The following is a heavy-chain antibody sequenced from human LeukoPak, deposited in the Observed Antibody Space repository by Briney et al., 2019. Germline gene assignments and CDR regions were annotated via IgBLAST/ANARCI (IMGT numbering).Heavy chain of an antibody. J-gene: IGHJ6*02. D-gene: IGHD1-26*01. CDR1: GYSFTSYW. CDR3: ARQIVGATSGMDV. CDR2: IYPGDSDT. Sequence: GESLKISCKGSGYSFTSYWIGWVRQMPGKGLEWMGIIYPGDSDTRYGPSFQGQVTISADKSISTAYLQWSSLKASDTAMYYCARQIVGATSGMDVWGQGTTVTVSS. V-gene: IGHV5-51*01.